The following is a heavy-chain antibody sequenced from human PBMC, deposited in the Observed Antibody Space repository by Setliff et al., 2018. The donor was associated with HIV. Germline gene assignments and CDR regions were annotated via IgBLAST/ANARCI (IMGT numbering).Heavy chain of an antibody. CDR1: GGPISSGYYY. CDR2: IYYSGNP. D-gene: IGHD2-2*01. CDR3: ARGFDYAQRPPLYYIDY. V-gene: IGHV4-31*03. Sequence: KTSDTLSLNCTGSGGPISSGYYYWSWIRQHPGKGLAWIGYIYYSGNPFYNPSLRSRVTISLDTSKNQFSLKLSPVTAADTAVYYCARGFDYAQRPPLYYIDYWGQGTLVTVSS. J-gene: IGHJ4*02.